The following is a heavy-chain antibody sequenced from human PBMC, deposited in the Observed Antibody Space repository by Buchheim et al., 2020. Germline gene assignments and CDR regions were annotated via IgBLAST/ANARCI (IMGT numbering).Heavy chain of an antibody. V-gene: IGHV3-33*01. D-gene: IGHD1-26*01. Sequence: QVQLVESGGGVVQPGRSLRLSCAASGFTFSSYGMHWVRQAPGKGLEWVAVIWYDGSNKYYADSVKGRFTISRDNSKNTLYLQMNSLRAEDTAVYYCARYSGSYFYSPGGSNWGQGTL. CDR1: GFTFSSYG. J-gene: IGHJ4*02. CDR2: IWYDGSNK. CDR3: ARYSGSYFYSPGGSN.